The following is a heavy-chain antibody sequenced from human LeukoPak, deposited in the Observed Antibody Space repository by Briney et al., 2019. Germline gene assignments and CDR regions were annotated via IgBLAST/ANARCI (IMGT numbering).Heavy chain of an antibody. V-gene: IGHV3-30*18. J-gene: IGHJ4*02. Sequence: PGGSLRLSCAASGFIFSDFDMNWVRQAPGKGLEWVAVISYDGSNKYYADSVKGRFTISRDNSKNTLYLQMNSLRAEDTAVYYCAKLGCSSTSCYANFDCWGQGTLVTVSS. CDR1: GFIFSDFD. CDR3: AKLGCSSTSCYANFDC. CDR2: ISYDGSNK. D-gene: IGHD2-2*01.